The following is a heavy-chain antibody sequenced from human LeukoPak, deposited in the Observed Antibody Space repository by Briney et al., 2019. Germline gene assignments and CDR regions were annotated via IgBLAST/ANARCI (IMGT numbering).Heavy chain of an antibody. D-gene: IGHD6-13*01. J-gene: IGHJ4*02. CDR3: AKDLGYSSSWYLMDY. CDR1: GFTFSSYD. Sequence: GGSLRLSCAASGFTFSSYDMHWVRQAPGKGLEWVAFIRYDGSNKYYADSVKGRFTISRDNSKNTLYLQMNSLRAEDRAVYYCAKDLGYSSSWYLMDYWGQGTLVTVSS. CDR2: IRYDGSNK. V-gene: IGHV3-30*02.